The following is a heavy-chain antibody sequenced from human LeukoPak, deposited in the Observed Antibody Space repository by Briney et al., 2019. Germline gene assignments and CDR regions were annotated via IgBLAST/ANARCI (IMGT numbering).Heavy chain of an antibody. J-gene: IGHJ5*02. CDR2: IYSSGST. CDR3: ARGTTGTLFDH. D-gene: IGHD1-1*01. V-gene: IGHV4-4*07. CDR1: GGSISSYY. Sequence: SETLSLTCTVSGGSISSYYWSWIRQPAGKGLEWIGRIYSSGSTNYNPSLRSRVTISEDTSKNQFSLKLSSVTAADTAVYYCARGTTGTLFDHWGQGTLVTVSS.